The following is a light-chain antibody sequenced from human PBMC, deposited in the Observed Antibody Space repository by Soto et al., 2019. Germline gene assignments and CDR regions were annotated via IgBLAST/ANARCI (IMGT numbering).Light chain of an antibody. CDR2: GAS. Sequence: DTVLTQSPGTLSLSPGERVTFSCRASQSVSSGYLAWYQQKPGQAPRLLIYGASTRATGIPDRFSGSGSGTDFSLAISRLDPEDFAVYYCQQYDTSLYTFGQGTKLEMK. CDR3: QQYDTSLYT. V-gene: IGKV3-20*01. CDR1: QSVSSGY. J-gene: IGKJ2*01.